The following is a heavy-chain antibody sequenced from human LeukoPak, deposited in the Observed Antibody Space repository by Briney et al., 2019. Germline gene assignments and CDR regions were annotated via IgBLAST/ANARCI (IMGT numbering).Heavy chain of an antibody. V-gene: IGHV3-30*03. D-gene: IGHD5-12*01. J-gene: IGHJ4*02. CDR3: ARDVAGNTFDY. Sequence: GGSLRLSCTASGFTFSTYGMHWVRQAPGKGLEWVAVISSDGNEKYYADSVKGRFTISRDNSKNTLYLEMNNMRPEDTAVYYCARDVAGNTFDYWGQGTLVTVSS. CDR2: ISSDGNEK. CDR1: GFTFSTYG.